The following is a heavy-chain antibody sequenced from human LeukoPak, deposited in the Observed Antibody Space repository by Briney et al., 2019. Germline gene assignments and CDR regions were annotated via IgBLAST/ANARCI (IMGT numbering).Heavy chain of an antibody. D-gene: IGHD4-17*01. Sequence: PGRSLRLSCAASGFTFSSYAMHWVRQAPGKGLEWVAVISYDGSNKYYADSVKGRFTISRDNSKNTLYLQMNSLRAEDTAVYYCARDVYGDYVPSGDYWGQGTLVTVSS. CDR1: GFTFSSYA. J-gene: IGHJ4*02. CDR3: ARDVYGDYVPSGDY. V-gene: IGHV3-30-3*01. CDR2: ISYDGSNK.